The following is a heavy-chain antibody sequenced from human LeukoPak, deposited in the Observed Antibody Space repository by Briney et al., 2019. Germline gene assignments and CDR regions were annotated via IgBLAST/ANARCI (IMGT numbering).Heavy chain of an antibody. CDR1: GFTFSSYA. V-gene: IGHV3-23*01. CDR3: AHLSGDDVDY. D-gene: IGHD3-9*01. J-gene: IGHJ4*02. CDR2: ISGSGGST. Sequence: GGSLRLACAASGFTFSSYAMSWVRQAPGKGLEWVSAISGSGGSTYYADSVEGRFTISRDNSKNTLYLQMNSLRAEDTAVYYCAHLSGDDVDYWGQGTLVTVSS.